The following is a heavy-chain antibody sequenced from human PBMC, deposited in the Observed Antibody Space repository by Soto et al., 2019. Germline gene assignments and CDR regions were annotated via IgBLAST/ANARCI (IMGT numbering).Heavy chain of an antibody. CDR2: IWYDGSNK. Sequence: GGSLRLSCAASGFTFSSYGMHWVRQAPGKGLEWVAVIWYDGSNKYYADSVKGRFTISRDNSKNTLYLQMNSLRAEDTAVYYCARDFGVNWFDPWGQGTLVTVSS. J-gene: IGHJ5*02. V-gene: IGHV3-33*01. D-gene: IGHD3-3*01. CDR1: GFTFSSYG. CDR3: ARDFGVNWFDP.